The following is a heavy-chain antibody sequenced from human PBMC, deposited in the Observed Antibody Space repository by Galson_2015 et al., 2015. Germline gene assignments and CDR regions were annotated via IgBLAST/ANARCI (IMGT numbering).Heavy chain of an antibody. CDR3: ARDPQDNSGWSCYFDY. J-gene: IGHJ4*02. D-gene: IGHD6-19*01. Sequence: SLRLSCAAPGFTFSAYAMHWVRQAPGKGLEWVAVISYDGSKKYYADSVKGRFTISRDNSKNTLYLQMNSLRAEDTAVYYCARDPQDNSGWSCYFDYWGQGTLVTVSS. V-gene: IGHV3-30-3*01. CDR2: ISYDGSKK. CDR1: GFTFSAYA.